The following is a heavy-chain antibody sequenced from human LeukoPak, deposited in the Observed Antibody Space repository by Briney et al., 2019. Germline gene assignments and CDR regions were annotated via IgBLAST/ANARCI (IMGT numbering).Heavy chain of an antibody. J-gene: IGHJ4*02. CDR2: ISAYNGNT. CDR3: ARDLPYDFWSGYYSGKSDYFDY. V-gene: IGHV1-18*01. Sequence: ASVKVSCKASGYTFTSYGISWVRQAPGQGLEWMGWISAYNGNTNYAQKLRGRVTMTTDTSTSTAYMELRSLRSDDTAVYYCARDLPYDFWSGYYSGKSDYFDYWGQGALVTVSS. D-gene: IGHD3-3*01. CDR1: GYTFTSYG.